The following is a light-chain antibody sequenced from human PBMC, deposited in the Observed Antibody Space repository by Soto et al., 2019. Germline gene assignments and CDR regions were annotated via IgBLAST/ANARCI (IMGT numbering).Light chain of an antibody. CDR2: DVS. V-gene: IGLV2-14*03. CDR3: NSYTSTSTLV. J-gene: IGLJ2*01. CDR1: SSDVGGYNY. Sequence: QSALTHPASVSGSPGQSNTISCTGTSSDVGGYNYVSWYQQHPGKAPKLMIYDVSNRPSGVSNRFSGSKSGNTASLTITGLQAEDEADYYCNSYTSTSTLVFGGGTKLTVL.